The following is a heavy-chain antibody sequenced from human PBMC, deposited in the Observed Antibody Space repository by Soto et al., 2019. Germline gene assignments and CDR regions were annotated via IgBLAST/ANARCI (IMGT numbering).Heavy chain of an antibody. V-gene: IGHV1-18*01. CDR3: VRGDGGYFDH. D-gene: IGHD3-16*01. Sequence: QVQLVQSGVEVKKPGASVKVSCNTMGYTFTNYGLSWVRQAPGEGLEWLGWISAYNGHTKYAQKVQDRVTLTTDTSASTAYLELRSLRSDDTAVYYCVRGDGGYFDHWSQETLVLVSS. J-gene: IGHJ4*02. CDR1: GYTFTNYG. CDR2: ISAYNGHT.